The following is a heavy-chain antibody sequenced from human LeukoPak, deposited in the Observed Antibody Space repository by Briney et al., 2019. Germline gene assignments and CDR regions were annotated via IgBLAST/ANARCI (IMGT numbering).Heavy chain of an antibody. CDR3: ASSPGIAAAGPLDY. CDR1: GGSFSGYY. V-gene: IGHV4-34*01. CDR2: INHSGST. Sequence: SSDTLSLTCAVYGGSFSGYYWSWIRQPPGKGLEWIGEINHSGSTNYNPSLKSRVTISVDTSKNQFSLKLSSVTAADTAVYYCASSPGIAAAGPLDYWGQGTLVTVSS. J-gene: IGHJ4*02. D-gene: IGHD6-13*01.